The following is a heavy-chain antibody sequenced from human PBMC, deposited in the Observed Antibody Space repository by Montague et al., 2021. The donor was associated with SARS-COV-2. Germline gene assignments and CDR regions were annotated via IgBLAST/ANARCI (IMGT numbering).Heavy chain of an antibody. J-gene: IGHJ4*02. CDR3: ARQDTSGWLTFDY. D-gene: IGHD6-19*01. V-gene: IGHV6-1*01. CDR2: TYFRSSFYN. CDR1: GDSVSSSTVA. Sequence: CAISGDSVSSSTVAWNWLRQSPSRGLAWLGRTYFRSSFYNDYALSVKSRVNIQPDSAKNQFSLQLTSVTPEDTAIYYCARQDTSGWLTFDYWGQGTLVTVSS.